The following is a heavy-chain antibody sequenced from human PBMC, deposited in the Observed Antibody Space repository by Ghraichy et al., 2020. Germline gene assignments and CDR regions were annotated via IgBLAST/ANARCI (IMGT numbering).Heavy chain of an antibody. D-gene: IGHD2-15*01. J-gene: IGHJ5*02. Sequence: SETLSLTCTVSGGSISRYYWSWIRQPPGKGLEWIGYVYYSGSTNHNPSLKSRVTISVDTSKNQFSLKLSSVTAADTAVYYCARLYCSGGSCEPNWFDPWGQGTLVTVSS. V-gene: IGHV4-59*01. CDR2: VYYSGST. CDR3: ARLYCSGGSCEPNWFDP. CDR1: GGSISRYY.